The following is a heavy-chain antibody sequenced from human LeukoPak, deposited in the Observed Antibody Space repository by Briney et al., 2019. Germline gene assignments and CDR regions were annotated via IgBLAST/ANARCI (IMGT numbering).Heavy chain of an antibody. V-gene: IGHV3-23*01. CDR3: AKDRWVVVAADFDY. Sequence: GGSLRLSCAASGFTFSDFAMIWVRQPPGKGLEWVSAISGSGGSTYYADSVKGRFTISRDNSKNTLYLQMNSLRAEDTAVYYCAKDRWVVVAADFDYWGQGTLVTVSS. CDR2: ISGSGGST. D-gene: IGHD2-15*01. J-gene: IGHJ4*02. CDR1: GFTFSDFA.